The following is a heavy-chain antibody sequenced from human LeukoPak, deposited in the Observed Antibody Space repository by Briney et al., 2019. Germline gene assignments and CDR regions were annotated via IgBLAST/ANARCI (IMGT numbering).Heavy chain of an antibody. Sequence: PSETLSLTCTGSGVSTTTSFWSWIRQPAGKGLEWIGRIYTSGSTDYNPSLKSRVSMSLDTSKSQLSLELNSVTAADTAVYFCARGPGALTQETFDMWGQGILVTVSS. CDR2: IYTSGST. V-gene: IGHV4-4*07. CDR3: ARGPGALTQETFDM. CDR1: GVSTTTSF. J-gene: IGHJ3*02. D-gene: IGHD2-21*02.